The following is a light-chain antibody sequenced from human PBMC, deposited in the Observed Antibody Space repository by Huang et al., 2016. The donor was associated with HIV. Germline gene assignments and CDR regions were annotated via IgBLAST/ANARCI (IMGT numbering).Light chain of an antibody. CDR2: GAS. V-gene: IGKV3-15*01. Sequence: EIVMTQSPDTLSVSPGQRVTLSCRASQSVSTNLAWYQQRPGQAPRLLIFGASTRAIGIPARFTGSGSGTEFTLTISSLQSEDFAVYYCQQYNNWPLFGGGTKVEIK. J-gene: IGKJ4*01. CDR1: QSVSTN. CDR3: QQYNNWPL.